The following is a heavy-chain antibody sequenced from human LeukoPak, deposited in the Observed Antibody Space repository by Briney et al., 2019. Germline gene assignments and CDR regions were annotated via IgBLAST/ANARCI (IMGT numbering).Heavy chain of an antibody. V-gene: IGHV3-30-3*01. Sequence: GGSLRLSCAASGFTFSSYAMHWVRQAPGKGLEWVAVISYDGSNKYYADSVKGRFTISRDNSKNTLYLQMNSQRAEDTAVYYCARARTDYDILTGSFDYWGQGTLVTVSS. CDR1: GFTFSSYA. J-gene: IGHJ4*02. CDR3: ARARTDYDILTGSFDY. CDR2: ISYDGSNK. D-gene: IGHD3-9*01.